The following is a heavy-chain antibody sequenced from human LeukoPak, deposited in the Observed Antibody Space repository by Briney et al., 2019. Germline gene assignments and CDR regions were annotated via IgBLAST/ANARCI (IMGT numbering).Heavy chain of an antibody. CDR3: AKAPYDSSGYYYVYYFDY. D-gene: IGHD3-22*01. CDR2: IYHSGST. CDR1: GGSISSGGYS. Sequence: ASETLSLTCAVSGGSISSGGYSWSWIRQPPGKGLEWIGYIYHSGSTYYNPSLESRVTISVDRSKNQFSLKLSSVTAADTAVYYCAKAPYDSSGYYYVYYFDYWGQGTLVTVSS. V-gene: IGHV4-30-2*01. J-gene: IGHJ4*02.